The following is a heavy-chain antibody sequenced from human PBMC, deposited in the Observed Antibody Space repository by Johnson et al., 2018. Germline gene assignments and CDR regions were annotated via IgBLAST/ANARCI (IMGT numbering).Heavy chain of an antibody. J-gene: IGHJ6*03. D-gene: IGHD4-17*01. Sequence: QVQLQESGPGLVKXSQTLSLTCTVSGGSISSGSYYWSWIRQPAGKGLEWIGRIYTSGSTNYNPSLKSRVTISVDTSKNQFSLKLSSVTAADTAVYYRARATVRYYYYMDVWGKGTTVTVSS. CDR3: ARATVRYYYYMDV. V-gene: IGHV4-61*02. CDR2: IYTSGST. CDR1: GGSISSGSYY.